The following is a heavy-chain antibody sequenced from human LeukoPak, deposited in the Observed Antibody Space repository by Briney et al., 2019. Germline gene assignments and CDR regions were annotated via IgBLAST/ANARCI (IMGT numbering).Heavy chain of an antibody. CDR3: ARKEPLLVGATTSDY. D-gene: IGHD1-26*01. J-gene: IGHJ4*02. CDR1: GGSFSGYY. V-gene: IGHV4-34*01. CDR2: INHSGST. Sequence: PSETLSLTCAVYGGSFSGYYWSWIRQPPGKGLEWIGEINHSGSTNYNPSLKSRVTISVDTSKNQFSLKLSSVTAEDTAVYYCARKEPLLVGATTSDYWGQGTLVTVSS.